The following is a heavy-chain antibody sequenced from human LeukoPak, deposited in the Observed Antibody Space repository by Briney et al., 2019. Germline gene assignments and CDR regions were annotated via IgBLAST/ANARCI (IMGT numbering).Heavy chain of an antibody. CDR3: ARALNPLTGTYYFDY. CDR2: IYISGST. J-gene: IGHJ4*02. V-gene: IGHV4-4*07. CDR1: GASINSHY. Sequence: PSETLSLTCSVSGASINSHYWTWIRQPAGKGLEWIGRIYISGSTNYSPSLKSRVTMSVDTSKNQFSLNLISVTAADTAVYYCARALNPLTGTYYFDYWGQGTLVTVSS. D-gene: IGHD4/OR15-4a*01.